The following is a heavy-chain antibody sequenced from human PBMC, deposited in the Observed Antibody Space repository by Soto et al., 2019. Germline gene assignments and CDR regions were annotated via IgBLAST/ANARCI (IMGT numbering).Heavy chain of an antibody. CDR3: AGAPEDIVATVGGFEN. CDR2: IYYSGST. V-gene: IGHV4-39*01. Sequence: SETLSLTCTVSGGSISSSSYYWGWIRQPPGKGLEWIGSIYYSGSTYYNPSLKSRVTISVDTSKNQFSLKLSSVTAADTAVYYLAGAPEDIVATVGGFENWGQGTMIPVSS. CDR1: GGSISSSSYY. D-gene: IGHD5-12*01. J-gene: IGHJ3*02.